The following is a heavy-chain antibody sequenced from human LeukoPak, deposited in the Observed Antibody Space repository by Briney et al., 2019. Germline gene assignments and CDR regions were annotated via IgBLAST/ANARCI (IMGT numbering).Heavy chain of an antibody. V-gene: IGHV4-34*01. CDR1: GGSFSGYY. CDR2: INHSGST. J-gene: IGHJ3*02. CDR3: ARVTLAFDI. Sequence: PSETLSLTCAVYGGSFSGYYWSWIRQPPGKGLEWIGEINHSGSTYYNPSLKSRVTISEDTSKNQFSLKLNFVTAADTAVYYCARVTLAFDIWGQGTMVSVSS.